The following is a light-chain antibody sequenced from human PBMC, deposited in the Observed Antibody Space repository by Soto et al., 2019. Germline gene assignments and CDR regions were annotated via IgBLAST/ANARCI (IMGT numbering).Light chain of an antibody. CDR3: HQRSNWPFT. J-gene: IGKJ4*01. CDR1: QSVSSY. Sequence: EIVLTQSPATLSLSPGERATLSCRASQSVSSYLAWYQQKPGQAPRLLIYDASNRATGIPARFSGSGSGTDFTLTSSSLEPEDFAVYYWHQRSNWPFTFGGGTKVEIK. V-gene: IGKV3-11*01. CDR2: DAS.